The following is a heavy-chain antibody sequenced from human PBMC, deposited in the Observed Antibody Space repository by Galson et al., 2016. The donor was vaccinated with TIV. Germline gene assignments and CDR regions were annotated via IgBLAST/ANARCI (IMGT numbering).Heavy chain of an antibody. D-gene: IGHD3-16*01. J-gene: IGHJ4*02. CDR1: GFSFSAYD. V-gene: IGHV3-21*01. CDR2: ISSRSDYI. Sequence: SLRLSCAASGFSFSAYDMHWVRQAPGKGLEWVSAISSRSDYIYYIDSLKGRFIISRDNVAKSLYLQMNNLRVEDTAVYYCVRVSRRLGEILVVPSPDYWGQGTLVTVSS. CDR3: VRVSRRLGEILVVPSPDY.